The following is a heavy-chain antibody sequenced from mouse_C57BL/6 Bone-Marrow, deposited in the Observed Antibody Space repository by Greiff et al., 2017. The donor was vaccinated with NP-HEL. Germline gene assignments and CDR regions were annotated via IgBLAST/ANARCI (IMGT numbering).Heavy chain of an antibody. Sequence: VQLKGSGGDLVKPGGSLKLSCAASGFTFSSYGMSWVRQTPDKRLEWVATISSGGSYTYYPDSVKGRFTISRDNAKNTLYLQMSSLKSEDTAMYYCARPDYYRYFDVWGTGTTVTVSS. CDR2: ISSGGSYT. CDR1: GFTFSSYG. D-gene: IGHD2-13*01. V-gene: IGHV5-6*01. J-gene: IGHJ1*03. CDR3: ARPDYYRYFDV.